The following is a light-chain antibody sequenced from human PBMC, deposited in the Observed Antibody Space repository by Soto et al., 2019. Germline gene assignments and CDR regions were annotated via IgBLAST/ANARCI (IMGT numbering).Light chain of an antibody. CDR3: TSYTSSSSQV. V-gene: IGLV2-14*01. Sequence: QSALTQPASVSGSPGQSITISCTGTSSDVGGYIYVSWYQHHPGKAPKLMIYEVSNRPSGVSNRFSGSKSGNTASLTISGLQAEYEADYYCTSYTSSSSQVFGTGTKLTVL. CDR2: EVS. CDR1: SSDVGGYIY. J-gene: IGLJ1*01.